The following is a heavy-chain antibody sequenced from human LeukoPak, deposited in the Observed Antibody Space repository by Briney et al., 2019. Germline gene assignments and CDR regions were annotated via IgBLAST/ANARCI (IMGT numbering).Heavy chain of an antibody. CDR2: IKQDGSEK. D-gene: IGHD4-17*01. CDR1: GFTFSSYW. V-gene: IGHV3-7*03. CDR3: ARPMTTVKLYYYYGMDV. J-gene: IGHJ6*02. Sequence: GGSLRLSCAASGFTFSSYWMSWVRQAPGKGLEWVANIKQDGSEKYYVDSVKGRFTISRDNAKNSLYLQMNSLRAEDTAVYYCARPMTTVKLYYYYGMDVWGQGTTVTVSS.